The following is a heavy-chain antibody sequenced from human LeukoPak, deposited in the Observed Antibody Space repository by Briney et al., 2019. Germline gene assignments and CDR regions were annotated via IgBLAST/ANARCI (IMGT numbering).Heavy chain of an antibody. CDR2: IYYSGST. D-gene: IGHD6-19*01. V-gene: IGHV4-39*01. CDR1: GGSISSSSYS. Sequence: SETLSLTCTVSGGSISSSSYSWGWIRQPPGKGLEWIGSIYYSGSTYYNPSLKGRVIISVDTSKNQFSLKLSSVTAADTAVYYCARHGRGLGIAVAGRGLRYFQHWGQGTLVTVSS. CDR3: ARHGRGLGIAVAGRGLRYFQH. J-gene: IGHJ1*01.